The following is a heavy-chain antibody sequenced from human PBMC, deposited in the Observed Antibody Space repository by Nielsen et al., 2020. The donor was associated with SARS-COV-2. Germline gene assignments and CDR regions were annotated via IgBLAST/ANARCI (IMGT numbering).Heavy chain of an antibody. V-gene: IGHV4-59*08. J-gene: IGHJ4*02. Sequence: SEILSLTCTVSGGSISSYYWSWIRQPPGKGLEWIGYIYYSGSTNYNPSLKSRVTISVDTSKNQFSLKLSSVTAADTAVYYCARLSYYDSSPFDYWGQGTLVTVSS. D-gene: IGHD3-22*01. CDR2: IYYSGST. CDR3: ARLSYYDSSPFDY. CDR1: GGSISSYY.